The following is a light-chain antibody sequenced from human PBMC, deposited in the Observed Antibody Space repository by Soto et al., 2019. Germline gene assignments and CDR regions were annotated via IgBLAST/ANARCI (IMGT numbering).Light chain of an antibody. CDR3: QQFGSSPLT. CDR2: GAS. V-gene: IGKV3-20*01. Sequence: EIVLTQSPGTLSLSPGERATLSCRASQSVSSNLAWYQQKPGQAPRLFIYGASTRATGIPDRFSGSGSGTDFTLTISRLEPADFAVYFCQQFGSSPLTFGGGTKVDIK. J-gene: IGKJ4*01. CDR1: QSVSSN.